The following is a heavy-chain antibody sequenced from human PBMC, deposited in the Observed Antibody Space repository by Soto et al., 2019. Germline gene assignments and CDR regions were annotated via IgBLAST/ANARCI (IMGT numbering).Heavy chain of an antibody. CDR1: GESFSGHI. D-gene: IGHD6-19*01. CDR3: ARGLITGSHYSGGWYYFDS. CDR2: INHSGSA. J-gene: IGHJ4*02. V-gene: IGHV4-34*01. Sequence: ETLSLTCAVYGESFSGHIWTWIRQTPGKGLQWIGQINHSGSASYNPSLKSRVTISVHTSNSQFSLELSSVTAADTAVYYCARGLITGSHYSGGWYYFDSWGQGTQVNVS.